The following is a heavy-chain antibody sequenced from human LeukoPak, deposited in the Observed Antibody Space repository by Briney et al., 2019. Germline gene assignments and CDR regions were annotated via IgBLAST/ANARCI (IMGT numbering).Heavy chain of an antibody. V-gene: IGHV4-59*01. CDR1: GCSISSYY. J-gene: IGHJ5*02. CDR2: IYYSGCT. Sequence: SETLSLTCPVSGCSISSYYWSGIRQPPGRGREWMGYIYYSGCTNYNPSLLSRVTISVHTSKNQFSLKLSSVTAADTAVYYCARGPYCSSTSCYRAIRWFDPWGEGTLVTVSS. D-gene: IGHD2-2*02. CDR3: ARGPYCSSTSCYRAIRWFDP.